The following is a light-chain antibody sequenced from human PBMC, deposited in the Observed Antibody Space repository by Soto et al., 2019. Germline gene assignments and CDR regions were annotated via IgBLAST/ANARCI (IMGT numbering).Light chain of an antibody. J-gene: IGKJ1*01. CDR3: QKYNSAPQT. CDR2: AAS. V-gene: IGKV1-27*01. CDR1: QGIIDY. Sequence: DIQMSQSPSSLSASVGDRVTISCRASQGIIDYLAWYQQKPGKAPKLLIYAASTLQSAVPSRFSGSGSRTDFTLTISSLQPEDVATYYCQKYNSAPQTFGQGTKVEIK.